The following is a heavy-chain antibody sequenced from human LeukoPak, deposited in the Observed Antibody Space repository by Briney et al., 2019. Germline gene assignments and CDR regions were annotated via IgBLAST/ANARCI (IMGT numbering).Heavy chain of an antibody. CDR1: GYSFTSYW. CDR3: ARAIYGGNGDDAFDI. D-gene: IGHD4-23*01. V-gene: IGHV5-51*01. CDR2: IYPGDSDT. J-gene: IGHJ3*02. Sequence: GESLKISCKGSGYSFTSYWIGWVRQMPGKGLEWMGIIYPGDSDTRYSPSFQGQVTISADKSISTAYLQWSSLKASDTAMYYCARAIYGGNGDDAFDIWGQGTMVTVSS.